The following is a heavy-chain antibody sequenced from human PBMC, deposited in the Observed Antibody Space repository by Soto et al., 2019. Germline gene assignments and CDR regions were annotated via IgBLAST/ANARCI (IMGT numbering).Heavy chain of an antibody. D-gene: IGHD3-22*01. CDR3: ASWAYYDTSGYYLFDY. CDR2: IIPIFGTA. CDR1: GGTFSSHA. Sequence: QVQLVQSGAEVKKPGSSVKVSCKASGGTFSSHAICWVRQAPGQGLEWMGGIIPIFGTATYAQKFQGRVTITADEDMSTAYMELGSLRSEHTAVYYCASWAYYDTSGYYLFDYWGQGTLVTVSS. J-gene: IGHJ4*02. V-gene: IGHV1-69*12.